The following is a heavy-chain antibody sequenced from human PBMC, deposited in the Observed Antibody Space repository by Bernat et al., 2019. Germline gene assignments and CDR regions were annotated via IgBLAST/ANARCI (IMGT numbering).Heavy chain of an antibody. V-gene: IGHV1-2*04. J-gene: IGHJ6*02. CDR3: ARDRPNQYYDFWSGYYDYYYYGMDV. D-gene: IGHD3-3*01. Sequence: QVQLVQSGAEVKKPGASVKVSCKASGYTFTSYGISWVRQAPGQGLEWMGWINPNSGGTNYAQKFQGWVTMTRDTSISTAYMELSRLRSDDTAVYYCARDRPNQYYDFWSGYYDYYYYGMDVWGQGTTVTVSS. CDR1: GYTFTSYG. CDR2: INPNSGGT.